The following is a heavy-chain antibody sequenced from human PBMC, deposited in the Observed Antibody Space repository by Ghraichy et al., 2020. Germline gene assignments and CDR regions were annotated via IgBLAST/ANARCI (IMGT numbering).Heavy chain of an antibody. Sequence: GGSLRLSCAAPGFTFNTHSMNWVRQAPGKGLEWVSYISGGGETTYYAASVKGRFTISRDNAKNSLYLQVNSLRVEDTAVYYCARDSSSLLDCWGQGTLVSVSS. CDR1: GFTFNTHS. D-gene: IGHD6-6*01. V-gene: IGHV3-48*04. CDR3: ARDSSSLLDC. CDR2: ISGGGETT. J-gene: IGHJ4*02.